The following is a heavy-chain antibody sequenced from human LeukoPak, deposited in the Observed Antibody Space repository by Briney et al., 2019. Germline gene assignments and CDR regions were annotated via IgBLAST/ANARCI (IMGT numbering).Heavy chain of an antibody. Sequence: SETLSLTCTVSGYSISSGYYWGWIRQPPGKGLEWIGSIYYSGSTYYNPSLKSRVTISVDTSKNQFSLKLSSVTAADTAVYYCARQGYDILTGYKDFDYWGQGTLVTVSS. CDR2: IYYSGST. J-gene: IGHJ4*02. CDR3: ARQGYDILTGYKDFDY. CDR1: GYSISSGYY. V-gene: IGHV4-38-2*02. D-gene: IGHD3-9*01.